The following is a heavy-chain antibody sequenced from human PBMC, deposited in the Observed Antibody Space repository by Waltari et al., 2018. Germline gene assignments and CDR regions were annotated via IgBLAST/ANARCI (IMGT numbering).Heavy chain of an antibody. D-gene: IGHD1-26*01. CDR3: ARGGVDLDP. CDR1: GFTVSSNY. J-gene: IGHJ5*02. V-gene: IGHV3-66*01. CDR2: SYSRGSK. Sequence: EVQLVESGGGLVQPGGSLRLSCAASGFTVSSNYMSWVRQAPGKGLEGVSVSYSRGSKYYADSVKGRCTISRDNSKNTLYLQMNSLRAEDTAVYYCARGGVDLDPWGQGTLVTVSS.